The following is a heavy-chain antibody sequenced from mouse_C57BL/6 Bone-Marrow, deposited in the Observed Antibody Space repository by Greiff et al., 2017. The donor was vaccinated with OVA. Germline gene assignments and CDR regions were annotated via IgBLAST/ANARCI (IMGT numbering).Heavy chain of an antibody. J-gene: IGHJ1*03. CDR3: ARKPYSSCVYFDV. D-gene: IGHD1-1*01. Sequence: EVKLMESGGGLVQPGGSLKLSCAASGFTFSDYGMAWVRQAPRKGPEWVAFISNLAYSIYYADTVTGRFTIARENAKNTLYLEMSSLRSEDTAMYYCARKPYSSCVYFDVWGTGTTVTVSS. CDR2: ISNLAYSI. V-gene: IGHV5-15*01. CDR1: GFTFSDYG.